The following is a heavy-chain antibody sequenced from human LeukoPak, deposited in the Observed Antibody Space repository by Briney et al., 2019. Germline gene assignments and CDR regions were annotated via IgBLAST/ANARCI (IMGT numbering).Heavy chain of an antibody. CDR3: ARGLEYCSSTTCYPWFGP. J-gene: IGHJ5*02. D-gene: IGHD2/OR15-2a*01. CDR1: GGSISSYY. V-gene: IGHV4-59*01. CDR2: IYYSGNT. Sequence: SETLSLTCTASGGSISSYYWSWIRQPPGKGLEWVGYIYYSGNTNYNPSLKSRVTMSVDTSKNQFSLKLSSVTAADTAVYYCARGLEYCSSTTCYPWFGPWGQGTLVTVSS.